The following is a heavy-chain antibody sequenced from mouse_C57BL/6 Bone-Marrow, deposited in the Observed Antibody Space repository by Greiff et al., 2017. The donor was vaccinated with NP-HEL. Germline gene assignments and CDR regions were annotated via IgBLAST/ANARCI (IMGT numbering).Heavy chain of an antibody. J-gene: IGHJ1*03. D-gene: IGHD2-5*01. CDR3: ARSLYSNYAYWYFDV. CDR2: INPSSGYT. CDR1: GYTFTSYW. Sequence: VQLQESGAELAKPGASVKLSCKASGYTFTSYWMHWVKQRPGQGLEWIGYINPSSGYTKYNEKFKSKATLTVDKPSSTAYMQLSSLTSEDSAVYYCARSLYSNYAYWYFDVWGTGTTVTVSS. V-gene: IGHV1-7*01.